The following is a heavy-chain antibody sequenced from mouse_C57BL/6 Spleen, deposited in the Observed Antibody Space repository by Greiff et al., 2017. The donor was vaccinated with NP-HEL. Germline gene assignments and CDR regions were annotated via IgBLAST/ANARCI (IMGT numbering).Heavy chain of an antibody. D-gene: IGHD2-4*01. J-gene: IGHJ2*01. CDR1: GYTFTDYY. CDR3: ARAGGDYLFDY. V-gene: IGHV1-26*01. CDR2: INPNNGGT. Sequence: EVQLQQSGPELVKPGASVKISCKASGYTFTDYYMNWVKQSHGKSLEWIGDINPNNGGTSYNQKFKGKATLTVDKSSSTAYMELRSLTSEDSAVYYCARAGGDYLFDYWGQGTTLTVSS.